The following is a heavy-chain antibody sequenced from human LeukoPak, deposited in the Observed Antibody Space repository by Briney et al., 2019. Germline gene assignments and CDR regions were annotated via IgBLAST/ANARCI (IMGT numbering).Heavy chain of an antibody. CDR3: ARDRRPGPWYYDSSGYYENWFDP. Sequence: SVKVSCKASGGTFSSYAISWVRQAPGQGLEWMGGIIPIFGTANHAQKFQGRVTITADESTSTAYMELSSLRSEDTAVYYCARDRRPGPWYYDSSGYYENWFDPWGQGTLVTVSS. D-gene: IGHD3-22*01. J-gene: IGHJ5*02. CDR1: GGTFSSYA. CDR2: IIPIFGTA. V-gene: IGHV1-69*01.